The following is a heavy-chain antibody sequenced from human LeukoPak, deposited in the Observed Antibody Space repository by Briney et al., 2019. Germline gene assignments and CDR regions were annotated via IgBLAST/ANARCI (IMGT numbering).Heavy chain of an antibody. CDR2: INHSGST. V-gene: IGHV4-34*01. Sequence: SETLSLTCAVYGGSFSGYYWSWIRQPPGKGLEWIGEINHSGSTNYNPSLKSRVTISVDTSKNQFSLKLSPVTAADTAVYYCARGPNWEKPYYFDYWGQGTLVTVSS. J-gene: IGHJ4*02. CDR1: GGSFSGYY. D-gene: IGHD7-27*01. CDR3: ARGPNWEKPYYFDY.